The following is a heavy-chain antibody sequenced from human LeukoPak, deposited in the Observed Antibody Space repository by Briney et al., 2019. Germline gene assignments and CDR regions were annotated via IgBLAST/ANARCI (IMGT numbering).Heavy chain of an antibody. Sequence: GGSLRLSCAASGFTFSSYAMSWVRQAPGKGLEWVSAISGSGGSTYYADSVKGRFTISRDNSKNTLYLQMNSLRAEDTAVYYCAKDGAGYYDFWSGYSDPYYFDYWGQGTLVTVSS. CDR2: ISGSGGST. CDR1: GFTFSSYA. CDR3: AKDGAGYYDFWSGYSDPYYFDY. V-gene: IGHV3-23*01. J-gene: IGHJ4*02. D-gene: IGHD3-3*01.